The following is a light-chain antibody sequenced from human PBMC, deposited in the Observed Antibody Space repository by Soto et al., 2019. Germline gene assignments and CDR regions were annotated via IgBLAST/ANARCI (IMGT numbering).Light chain of an antibody. CDR1: SSNIGAGYD. J-gene: IGLJ3*02. CDR2: GNS. V-gene: IGLV1-40*01. CDR3: CSYAAISTWV. Sequence: QSVLTQPPSVSGAPGQRVTISCTGSSSNIGAGYDVHWYQQLPGTAPKLLIYGNSNRPSGVPDRFSGSKSGTSASLAITGLQAEDEADYYCCSYAAISTWVFGGGTKLTVL.